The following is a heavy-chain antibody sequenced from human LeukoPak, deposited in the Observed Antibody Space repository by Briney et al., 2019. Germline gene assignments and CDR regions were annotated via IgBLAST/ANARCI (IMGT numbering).Heavy chain of an antibody. CDR2: IYSAGAT. CDR3: ARIEWERLGRAFDI. CDR1: GFTFRDNY. V-gene: IGHV3-53*01. Sequence: GGSLRLSCAASGFTFRDNYMTWVRQAPGKGLEGVSSIYSAGATHYAESVKGRFTISRDNSKNTLYLQMNSLRAEDMAVYYCARIEWERLGRAFDIWGQGTMVTVSS. J-gene: IGHJ3*02. D-gene: IGHD1-26*01.